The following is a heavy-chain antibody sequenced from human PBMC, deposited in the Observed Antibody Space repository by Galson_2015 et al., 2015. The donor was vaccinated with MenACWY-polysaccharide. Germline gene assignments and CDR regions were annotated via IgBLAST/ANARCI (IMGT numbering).Heavy chain of an antibody. CDR3: ARVYCGSVDCYLIDY. Sequence: SVKVSCKASGHIFTSHHIHWVRQAPGQGLEWMGWINTGTGNTKYSQNFQGRVTFTSDTSATTAYMELSSLRSEDTAVYYCARVYCGSVDCYLIDYWGQCTLVTVSS. CDR1: GHIFTSHH. V-gene: IGHV1-3*04. D-gene: IGHD2-21*02. CDR2: INTGTGNT. J-gene: IGHJ4*02.